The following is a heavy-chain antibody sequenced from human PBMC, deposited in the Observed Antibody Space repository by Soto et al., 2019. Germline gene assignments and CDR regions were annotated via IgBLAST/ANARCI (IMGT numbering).Heavy chain of an antibody. J-gene: IGHJ4*02. CDR3: ARVGFCSSTPCWPIGYFEY. CDR2: IFSSGST. D-gene: IGHD2-2*01. V-gene: IGHV4-59*01. CDR1: GDSISSSY. Sequence: SETLSLTCTVSGDSISSSYWTWIRQPPGKGLEWVGYIFSSGSTNYNPSLKSRVTISVDTSENQFSLKLTSVTAADTAVYYCARVGFCSSTPCWPIGYFEYWGQGTLVTVS.